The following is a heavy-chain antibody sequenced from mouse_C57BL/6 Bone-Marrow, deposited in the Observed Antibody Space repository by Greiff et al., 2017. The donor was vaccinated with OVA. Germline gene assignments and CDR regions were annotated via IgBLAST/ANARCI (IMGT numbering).Heavy chain of an antibody. J-gene: IGHJ3*01. CDR3: TRSLLLRFAY. CDR2: IYPGNSDT. V-gene: IGHV1-5*01. D-gene: IGHD1-1*01. CDR1: GYTFTSYW. Sequence: VQLQQSGTVLARPGASVKMSCKTSGYTFTSYWMHWVKQRPGQGLEWIGAIYPGNSDTSYNQKFKGKAKLTAVTSASTAYMELSSLTNEDSAVYYCTRSLLLRFAYWGQGTLVTVSA.